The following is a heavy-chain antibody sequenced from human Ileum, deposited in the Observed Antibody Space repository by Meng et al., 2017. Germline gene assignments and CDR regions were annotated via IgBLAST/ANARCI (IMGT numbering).Heavy chain of an antibody. D-gene: IGHD6-19*01. Sequence: ETLSPTCPVSGDSISAYYWSWTRQPAGKGLGWSGRIYFSGSTNYNPSLKRRVTMSADTSKNPFSLNLNSVTAADTAVYYCARDQKDSSGRNFAYWGQGRLVTGAS. CDR3: ARDQKDSSGRNFAY. V-gene: IGHV4-4*07. CDR1: GDSISAYY. J-gene: IGHJ4*02. CDR2: IYFSGST.